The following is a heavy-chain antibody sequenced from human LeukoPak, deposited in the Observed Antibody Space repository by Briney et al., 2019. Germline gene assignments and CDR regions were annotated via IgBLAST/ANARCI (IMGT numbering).Heavy chain of an antibody. Sequence: SETLSLTCTVSGGSISSSSYYWGWIRQPPGKGLEWIGSIYYSGSTYYNPSLKSRVTISVDTSKNQFSLKLSSVTAADTAVYYCARGRAFFDWGQGTLVTVSS. CDR3: ARGRAFFD. CDR2: IYYSGST. CDR1: GGSISSSSYY. V-gene: IGHV4-39*01. D-gene: IGHD3-3*02. J-gene: IGHJ4*02.